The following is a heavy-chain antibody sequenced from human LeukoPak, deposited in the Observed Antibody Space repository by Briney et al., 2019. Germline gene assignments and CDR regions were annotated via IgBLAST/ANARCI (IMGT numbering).Heavy chain of an antibody. CDR2: MNPNSGNT. CDR3: ATGPNAITIGFDY. J-gene: IGHJ4*02. D-gene: IGHD3-10*01. Sequence: ASVKVSCKASGYTFTSYDINWVRQATGQGLEWMGWMNPNSGNTGYAQKFQGRVTMTRNTSISTAYMELSSLRSEDPAVYYCATGPNAITIGFDYWGQGTLVTVSS. CDR1: GYTFTSYD. V-gene: IGHV1-8*01.